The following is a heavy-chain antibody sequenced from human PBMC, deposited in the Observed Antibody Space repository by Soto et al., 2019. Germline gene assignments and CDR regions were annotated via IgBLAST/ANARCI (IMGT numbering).Heavy chain of an antibody. Sequence: PGGSLRLSCSASGFIFSTYTMLWVRQAPGKGLEYVSAINTGAATSYVDSVRGRFTISRDNSKNTLYLQMSSLRPEDTALYYCVTGYSSGLYEIYWGQGTLVTVSS. J-gene: IGHJ4*02. D-gene: IGHD6-19*01. V-gene: IGHV3-64D*06. CDR3: VTGYSSGLYEIY. CDR1: GFIFSTYT. CDR2: INTGAAT.